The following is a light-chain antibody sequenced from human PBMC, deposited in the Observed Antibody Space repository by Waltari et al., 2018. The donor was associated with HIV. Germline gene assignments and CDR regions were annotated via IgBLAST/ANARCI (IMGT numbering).Light chain of an antibody. Sequence: DIVLTQSPGTLSLSPGDRANLSCRTVQRISNRFLAWYQQKAAQAPRLLIYGVSSRATGIPERFSGSGSETDFTLTISRLEPEDSAVYYCQQYGTSPFTFGPGTKVDI. CDR2: GVS. CDR1: QRISNRF. V-gene: IGKV3-20*01. J-gene: IGKJ3*01. CDR3: QQYGTSPFT.